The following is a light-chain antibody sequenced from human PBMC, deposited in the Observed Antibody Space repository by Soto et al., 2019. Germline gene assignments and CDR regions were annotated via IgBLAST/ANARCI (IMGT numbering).Light chain of an antibody. J-gene: IGLJ1*01. Sequence: QSFLTQPPSASGSPGQRLTISCSGSTSNILRNYVYWYRQLPGTAPRLLISMNDQRPSGVPDRFSGSKSGTSASLAISGLRSEDEADYFCASWDDSLSGYVFGTGTKITVL. CDR2: MND. CDR1: TSNILRNY. V-gene: IGLV1-47*01. CDR3: ASWDDSLSGYV.